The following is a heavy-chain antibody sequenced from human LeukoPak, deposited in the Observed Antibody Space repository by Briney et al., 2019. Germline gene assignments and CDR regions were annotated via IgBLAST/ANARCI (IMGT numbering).Heavy chain of an antibody. Sequence: GRSLRLSCAASGFTFSSYAMHWVRQAPGKGLEWVAVISYDGSNKYYADSVKGRFTISRDNSKNTLYLQMNSLRAEDTAVYYCARTRERGGRWYFDYWGQGTLVTVSS. D-gene: IGHD3-16*01. J-gene: IGHJ4*02. V-gene: IGHV3-30-3*01. CDR2: ISYDGSNK. CDR3: ARTRERGGRWYFDY. CDR1: GFTFSSYA.